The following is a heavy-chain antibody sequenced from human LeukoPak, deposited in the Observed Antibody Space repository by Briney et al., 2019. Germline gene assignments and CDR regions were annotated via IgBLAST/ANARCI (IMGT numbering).Heavy chain of an antibody. V-gene: IGHV3-7*03. Sequence: SGGSLRLSCAASGFTFSSYWMNWARQAPGKGLEWVASINHNGNVNYYVDSVRGRFTISRDNAKNSLSLQMNSLRAEDTAVYYCASNYGGWGQGTLVTVSS. CDR2: INHNGNVN. CDR3: ASNYGG. D-gene: IGHD4-11*01. CDR1: GFTFSSYW. J-gene: IGHJ4*02.